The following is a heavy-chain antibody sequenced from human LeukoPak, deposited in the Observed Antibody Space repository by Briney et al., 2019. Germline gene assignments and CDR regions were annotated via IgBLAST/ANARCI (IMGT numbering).Heavy chain of an antibody. J-gene: IGHJ4*02. D-gene: IGHD2-15*01. CDR2: ILYDRSYK. Sequence: GGSLRLSCAASGFTFSSYGMHWVRQAPGKGLEWVAFILYDRSYKYYADSVRGRFSISRDNSKNTLYLQMNSVRAEDTAIYFCAKDREGGPNTWYLDSWGQGALVTVSS. V-gene: IGHV3-30*02. CDR3: AKDREGGPNTWYLDS. CDR1: GFTFSSYG.